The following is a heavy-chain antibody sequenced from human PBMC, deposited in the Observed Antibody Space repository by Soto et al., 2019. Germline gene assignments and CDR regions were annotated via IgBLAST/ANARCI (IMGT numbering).Heavy chain of an antibody. J-gene: IGHJ4*02. CDR2: VIPNLGVT. CDR1: GGTLSSYT. CDR3: AREGLGYCSLNSCFLDY. V-gene: IGHV1-69*02. D-gene: IGHD2-15*01. Sequence: SVKVSCKASGGTLSSYTFSWVRQAPGQGLEWMGRVIPNLGVTNYAKKFQGRFTIVVDTSTSTAYMELNSLRYEDTAVYYCAREGLGYCSLNSCFLDYWGQGTLVTVSS.